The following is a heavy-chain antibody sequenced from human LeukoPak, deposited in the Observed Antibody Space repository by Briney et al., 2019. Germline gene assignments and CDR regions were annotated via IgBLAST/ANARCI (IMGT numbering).Heavy chain of an antibody. D-gene: IGHD3-22*01. J-gene: IGHJ6*02. CDR3: ANTGSSGYYFRDDMDV. CDR1: GFTFSNYG. V-gene: IGHV3-33*06. CDR2: IWYDGSNK. Sequence: GGSLRLSCAASGFTFSNYGMHWVRQAPSKGLEWVAVIWYDGSNKYYADSVKGRFTISRDNSKNMLYLQMNSLRVEDTAVYYCANTGSSGYYFRDDMDVWGQGTTVTVSS.